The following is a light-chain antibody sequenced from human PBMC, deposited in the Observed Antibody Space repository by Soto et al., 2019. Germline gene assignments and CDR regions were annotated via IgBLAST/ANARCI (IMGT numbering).Light chain of an antibody. Sequence: DIQMTQSPSTLSASVGDRVTITCRASQSISSWLAWYQQKPGKAPKLLIYDASSLESGVPSRFSGSGSGTEFTLTISSLQPDDSANYYCQQYNSYWTFGQGTKVDIK. CDR3: QQYNSYWT. CDR1: QSISSW. V-gene: IGKV1-5*01. J-gene: IGKJ1*01. CDR2: DAS.